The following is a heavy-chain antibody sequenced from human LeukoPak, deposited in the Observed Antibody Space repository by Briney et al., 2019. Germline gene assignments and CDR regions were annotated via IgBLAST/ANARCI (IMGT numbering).Heavy chain of an antibody. D-gene: IGHD6-13*01. Sequence: WGSLRSSCAASGFTFFYFGMRLGRPGPREGVELGSGFNWNGGRTGYVDSVKGRFTISRDNAKNSLYLQMNSLRAEDTALYYCARDQGGTGSWYEGEGYWGQGTLVTVSS. J-gene: IGHJ4*02. CDR2: FNWNGGRT. CDR1: GFTFFYFG. CDR3: ARDQGGTGSWYEGEGY. V-gene: IGHV3-20*04.